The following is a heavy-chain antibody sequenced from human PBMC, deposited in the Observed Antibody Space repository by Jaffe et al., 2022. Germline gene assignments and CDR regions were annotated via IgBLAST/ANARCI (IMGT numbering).Heavy chain of an antibody. CDR3: ARGEVRIFGVVTGTNWFDP. V-gene: IGHV1-3*01. Sequence: QVQLVQSGAEVKKPGASVKVSCKASGYTFTSYAMHWVRQAPGQRLEWMGWINAGNGNTKYSQKFQGRVTITRDTSASTAYMELSSLRSEDTAVYYCARGEVRIFGVVTGTNWFDPWGQGTLVTVSS. CDR1: GYTFTSYA. CDR2: INAGNGNT. J-gene: IGHJ5*02. D-gene: IGHD3-3*01.